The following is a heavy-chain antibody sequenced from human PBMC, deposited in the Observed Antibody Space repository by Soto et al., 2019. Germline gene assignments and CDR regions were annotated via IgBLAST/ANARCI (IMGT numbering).Heavy chain of an antibody. CDR1: GFTFSSYA. CDR2: ISGSGGST. D-gene: IGHD3-3*01. Sequence: EVQLLESGGGLVQPGGSLRLSCAASGFTFSSYAMSWVRQAPGKGLEWVSAISGSGGSTYYADSVKSRFTISRDNSKNTLYLQMNSLRAEDTAVYYCAKSSGSIFGVDIRNFDYWGQGTLVTVSS. CDR3: AKSSGSIFGVDIRNFDY. J-gene: IGHJ4*02. V-gene: IGHV3-23*01.